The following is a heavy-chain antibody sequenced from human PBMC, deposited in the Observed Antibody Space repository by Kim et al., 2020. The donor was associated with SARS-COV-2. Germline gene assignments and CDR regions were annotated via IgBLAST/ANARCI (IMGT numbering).Heavy chain of an antibody. CDR2: IDPSESYI. CDR1: GYSFTNYW. Sequence: GESLKISCKGSGYSFTNYWITWVRHVPGKGLEWMGRIDPSESYINYSPSFEGHVTISTDTSISTAYLQWRSLKASDSAIYYCARLGGVAHADCWGQGTLVTVSS. D-gene: IGHD3-16*01. V-gene: IGHV5-10-1*01. J-gene: IGHJ4*02. CDR3: ARLGGVAHADC.